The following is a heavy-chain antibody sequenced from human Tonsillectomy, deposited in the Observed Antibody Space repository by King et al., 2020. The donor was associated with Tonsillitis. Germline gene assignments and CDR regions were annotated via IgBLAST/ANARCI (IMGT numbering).Heavy chain of an antibody. V-gene: IGHV3-30*02. J-gene: IGHJ2*01. CDR2: IRYDGSNK. Sequence: QLVQSGGGVVQPGGSLRLSCAASGFTFSSYGMHWVRQAPGKGLEWVAFIRYDGSNKNYADSVKGRFTIYRDNSKNTVCLQMNSLRAEDTAVYYCAKETIRLGVLSLYRSFYLWGRGTLVTVSS. CDR1: GFTFSSYG. CDR3: AKETIRLGVLSLYRSFYL. D-gene: IGHD3-16*02.